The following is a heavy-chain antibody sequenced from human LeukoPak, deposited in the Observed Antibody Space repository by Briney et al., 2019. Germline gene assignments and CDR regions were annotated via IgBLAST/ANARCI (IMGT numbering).Heavy chain of an antibody. V-gene: IGHV3-30*04. CDR2: ISYDGSNK. CDR3: AKGSYYDSSGSFYFDY. Sequence: GGSLGLSCAASGFTFSSYAMHWVRQAPGKGLEWVAVISYDGSNKYYADSVKGRFTISRDNSKNTLYVQVNSLGTEDTAAYYCAKGSYYDSSGSFYFDYWGQGTLVTVSS. D-gene: IGHD3-22*01. J-gene: IGHJ4*02. CDR1: GFTFSSYA.